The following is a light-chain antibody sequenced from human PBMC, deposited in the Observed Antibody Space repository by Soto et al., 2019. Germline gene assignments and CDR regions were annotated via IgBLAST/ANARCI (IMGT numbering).Light chain of an antibody. V-gene: IGKV3-15*01. Sequence: EIVMTQSPATLSVSPGERATLSCRASQSVGSNLAWYQQKPGQAPRLLIYGASTRATGIPARFSGSGSGTECTLTISSHQSEVFAIYFCQQYNNWPPDKTFGQGTKVEIK. CDR1: QSVGSN. CDR2: GAS. J-gene: IGKJ1*01. CDR3: QQYNNWPPDKT.